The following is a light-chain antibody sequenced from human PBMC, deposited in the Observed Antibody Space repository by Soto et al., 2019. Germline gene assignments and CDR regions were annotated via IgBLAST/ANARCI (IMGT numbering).Light chain of an antibody. V-gene: IGKV1-39*01. J-gene: IGKJ1*01. Sequence: IQMTQSPFSLSVSVGARATITCRASQSISTHLNWYQHKPGKAPNLLIHAASNLQTGVPSRFSGSGSGTDFTLTISSLQPEDFATYYCQQSYNAPRTFGQGTKVDIK. CDR3: QQSYNAPRT. CDR1: QSISTH. CDR2: AAS.